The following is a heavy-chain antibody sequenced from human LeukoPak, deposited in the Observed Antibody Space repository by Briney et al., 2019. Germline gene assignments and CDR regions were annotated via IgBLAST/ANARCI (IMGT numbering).Heavy chain of an antibody. V-gene: IGHV1-46*01. J-gene: IGHJ5*02. CDR3: ARDVGGTMIVVARFDP. CDR2: INPSGGST. Sequence: ASVKVSCTASGYTFTSYYMHWVRQAPGQGLEWMGIINPSGGSTSYAQKFQGRVTMTRDTSTSTVYMELSSLRSEDTAVYYCARDVGGTMIVVARFDPWGQGTLVTVSS. CDR1: GYTFTSYY. D-gene: IGHD3-22*01.